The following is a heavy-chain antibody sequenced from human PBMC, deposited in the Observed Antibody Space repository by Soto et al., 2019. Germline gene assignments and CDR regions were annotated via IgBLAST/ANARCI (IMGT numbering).Heavy chain of an antibody. Sequence: GGSLRLSCAASGFTFSSYSMNWVRQAPGKGLEWVSSISSSSSYIYYADSVKGRFTISRDNAKNSLYLQMNSLRAGDTAVYYCAREGGWMKLVRGGDYYYMDVWGKGTTVTVS. V-gene: IGHV3-21*01. CDR1: GFTFSSYS. J-gene: IGHJ6*03. D-gene: IGHD6-6*01. CDR2: ISSSSSYI. CDR3: AREGGWMKLVRGGDYYYMDV.